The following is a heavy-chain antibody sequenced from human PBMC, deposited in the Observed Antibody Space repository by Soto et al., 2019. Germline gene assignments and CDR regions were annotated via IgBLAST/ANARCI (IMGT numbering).Heavy chain of an antibody. J-gene: IGHJ4*02. CDR3: VRVPAGSPIDY. CDR1: GASVSTGY. V-gene: IGHV4-59*02. D-gene: IGHD3-10*01. Sequence: SETLSLTCTVSGASVSTGYWSWIRQPPGKGLEWIGFMYFGGSFNYNPSLKSRVTISVDTSKNQFSLKLSSVTAADTAVYYCVRVPAGSPIDYWGQGTLVTVS. CDR2: MYFGGSF.